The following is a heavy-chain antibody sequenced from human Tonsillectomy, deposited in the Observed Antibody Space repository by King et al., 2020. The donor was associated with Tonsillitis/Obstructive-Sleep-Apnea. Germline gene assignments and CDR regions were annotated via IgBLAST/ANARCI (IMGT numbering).Heavy chain of an antibody. CDR2: IWYDGTNK. Sequence: VQLVESGGGVVQPGRFLRLSCVASGFPFTNYGMHWVRQAPGRGLEWVAVIWYDGTNKHYADSVKGRFTISRDNSKNTLYLQMNSLRVEDTAVYYCARDHGGYYSVFFDYWGQGILVTVSS. CDR3: ARDHGGYYSVFFDY. V-gene: IGHV3-33*01. J-gene: IGHJ4*02. D-gene: IGHD2-21*02. CDR1: GFPFTNYG.